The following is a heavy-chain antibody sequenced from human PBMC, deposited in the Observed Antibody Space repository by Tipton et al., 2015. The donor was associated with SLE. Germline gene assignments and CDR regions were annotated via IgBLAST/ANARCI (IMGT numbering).Heavy chain of an antibody. CDR2: IHTSGFT. CDR1: GASISSDNSY. CDR3: ASAGLVDCTGGRCGTGLDAFDI. J-gene: IGHJ3*02. Sequence: TLSLTCTVSGASISSDNSYWTWIRQPAGKGLEWIGHIHTSGFTTYNPSLKSRVTMSVDTSKRLLSLKLGSVTAADTAVYYCASAGLVDCTGGRCGTGLDAFDIWGQGTMVTVSS. D-gene: IGHD2-15*01. V-gene: IGHV4-61*09.